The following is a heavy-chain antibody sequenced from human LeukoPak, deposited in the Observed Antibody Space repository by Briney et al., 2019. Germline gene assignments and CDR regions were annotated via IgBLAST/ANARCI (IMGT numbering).Heavy chain of an antibody. CDR1: GFTFSSYS. J-gene: IGHJ6*02. CDR2: ISSSGSTI. V-gene: IGHV3-48*04. CDR3: ARDGIAAEGMDV. Sequence: GGSLRLSCAASGFTFSSYSMNWVRQAPGKGLEWVSYISSSGSTIYYADSVKGRFTISRDNAKNSLYLQMNSLRAENTAVYYCARDGIAAEGMDVWGQGTTVTVSS. D-gene: IGHD6-13*01.